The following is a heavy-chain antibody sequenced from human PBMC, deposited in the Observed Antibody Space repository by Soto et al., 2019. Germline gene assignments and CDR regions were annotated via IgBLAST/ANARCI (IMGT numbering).Heavy chain of an antibody. J-gene: IGHJ6*02. D-gene: IGHD3-9*01. Sequence: VGSLRLSCAASGFTFSSYSMNWVRQAPGKGLEWVSSISSSSSYIYYADSVKGRFTISRDNAKNSLYLQMNSLRAEDTAVYYCARDWGTYYDILTGYYVDYYGMDVWGQGTTVTVSS. CDR1: GFTFSSYS. V-gene: IGHV3-21*01. CDR2: ISSSSSYI. CDR3: ARDWGTYYDILTGYYVDYYGMDV.